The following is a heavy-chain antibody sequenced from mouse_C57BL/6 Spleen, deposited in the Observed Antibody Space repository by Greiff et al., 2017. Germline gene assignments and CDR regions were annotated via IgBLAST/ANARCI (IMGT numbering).Heavy chain of an antibody. D-gene: IGHD2-1*01. Sequence: VQLQQPGAELVRPGSSVKLSCKASGYTFTSYWMDWVKQRPGQGLEWIGNIYPSDSETHYNQKFKDKATLTVDKSSSTAYMQLSSLTSEDSAVYYCARGNYGNYEDFDYWGQGTTLTVSS. CDR3: ARGNYGNYEDFDY. CDR2: IYPSDSET. V-gene: IGHV1-61*01. J-gene: IGHJ2*01. CDR1: GYTFTSYW.